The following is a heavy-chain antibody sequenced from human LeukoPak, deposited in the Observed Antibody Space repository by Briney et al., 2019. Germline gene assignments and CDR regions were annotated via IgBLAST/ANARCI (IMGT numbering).Heavy chain of an antibody. Sequence: SETLSLTCTVSGGSISSYYWSWIRQPAGKGLEWIGRIYTRGSTNYNPSLKSRVTISVDKSKNQFSLKLSSVTAADTAVYYCARDGPPIAVAGTNYYYYMDVWGKGTTVTVSS. D-gene: IGHD6-19*01. V-gene: IGHV4-4*07. CDR2: IYTRGST. CDR1: GGSISSYY. CDR3: ARDGPPIAVAGTNYYYYMDV. J-gene: IGHJ6*03.